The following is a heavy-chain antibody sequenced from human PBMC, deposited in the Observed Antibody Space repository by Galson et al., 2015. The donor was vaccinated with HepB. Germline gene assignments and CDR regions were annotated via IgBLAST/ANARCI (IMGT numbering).Heavy chain of an antibody. J-gene: IGHJ4*02. V-gene: IGHV3-30-3*01. CDR2: MSYDGSNR. Sequence: SLRLSCATPGFILSTYSMYWVRQAPGEGLEWVVVMSYDGSNRYYADSVKGRFTISRDNSKNTIYLQMNSLRPADTAVYHCGRGGLRAVAGTKGDYWGQGTLVTVSS. CDR1: GFILSTYS. D-gene: IGHD6-19*01. CDR3: GRGGLRAVAGTKGDY.